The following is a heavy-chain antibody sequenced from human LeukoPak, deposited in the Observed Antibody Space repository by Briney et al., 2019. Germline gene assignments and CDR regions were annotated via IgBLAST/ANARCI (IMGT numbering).Heavy chain of an antibody. V-gene: IGHV3-30-3*01. CDR1: GVTFTTYD. CDR2: ISSGGDIK. CDR3: ARDYRSGAPDFLDS. J-gene: IGHJ4*02. Sequence: GGSLRLSCAASGVTFTTYDMHSVRQAPGKGLEWVAVISSGGDIKIYADSVKGRFTISRDNSKNTLFLEMNSLCVEDTAVYYCARDYRSGAPDFLDSWGQGTLVTVSS. D-gene: IGHD1-14*01.